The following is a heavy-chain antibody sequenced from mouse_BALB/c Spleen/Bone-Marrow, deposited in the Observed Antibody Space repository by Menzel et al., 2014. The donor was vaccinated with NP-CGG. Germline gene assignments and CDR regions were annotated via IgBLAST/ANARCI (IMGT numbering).Heavy chain of an antibody. CDR2: ILPGSGST. CDR1: GYTFSSYW. CDR3: ARSTGTWDY. D-gene: IGHD4-1*02. V-gene: IGHV1-9*01. Sequence: VKLVESGAELMKPGASVKISCKATGYTFSSYWIEWVKQRPGHGLEWIGEILPGSGSTNYNEKFKGKATFTADTSSNTAYMQLSSLTSEDPAVYYCARSTGTWDYWGQGTTLTVSS. J-gene: IGHJ2*01.